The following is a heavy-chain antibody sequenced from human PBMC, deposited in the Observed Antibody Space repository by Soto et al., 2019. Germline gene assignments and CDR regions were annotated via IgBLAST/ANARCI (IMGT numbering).Heavy chain of an antibody. Sequence: QVQLVESGGGVVRPGRSLRLSCAATGFSFSTHGMHWVRQAPGKGLEWVAVIVNDGSEQDYSDYVKGRFTISRDNSKNTLYLQMNNLRAEDTAVYYCARDDNYAHNGLDHWGQGILVTVSS. CDR1: GFSFSTHG. CDR2: IVNDGSEQ. V-gene: IGHV3-33*01. D-gene: IGHD4-4*01. J-gene: IGHJ4*02. CDR3: ARDDNYAHNGLDH.